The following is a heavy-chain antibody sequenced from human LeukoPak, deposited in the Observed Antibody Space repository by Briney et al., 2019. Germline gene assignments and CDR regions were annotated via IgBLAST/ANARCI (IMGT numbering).Heavy chain of an antibody. Sequence: ASVKVSCKASGGTFISYAISWVRQAPGQGREWMGGNIPIFGTANYAQKFQGRVTITADKSTSTAYMELSSLRSEDTAVYYCAREGSGYSGYDHNWFDPWGQGTLVTVSS. D-gene: IGHD5-12*01. CDR2: NIPIFGTA. CDR1: GGTFISYA. V-gene: IGHV1-69*06. CDR3: AREGSGYSGYDHNWFDP. J-gene: IGHJ5*02.